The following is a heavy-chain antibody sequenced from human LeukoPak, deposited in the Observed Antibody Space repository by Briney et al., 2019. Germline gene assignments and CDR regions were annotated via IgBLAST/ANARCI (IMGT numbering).Heavy chain of an antibody. CDR2: ISISSGTV. CDR1: GFTFSSYS. J-gene: IGHJ4*02. CDR3: AKEYGYTYGEFDY. V-gene: IGHV3-48*01. D-gene: IGHD5-18*01. Sequence: GGSLRLSCAASGFTFSSYSMNWVRQAPGQGLEWVSYISISSGTVDYADSVKGRVTISRDNAKNSLYLQMNSLRAEDTAVYYCAKEYGYTYGEFDYWGQGTLVTVSS.